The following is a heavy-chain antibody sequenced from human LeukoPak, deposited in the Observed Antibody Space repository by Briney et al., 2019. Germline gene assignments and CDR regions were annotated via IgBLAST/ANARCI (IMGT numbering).Heavy chain of an antibody. D-gene: IGHD3-3*01. J-gene: IGHJ6*03. CDR1: GGSISSSSYY. V-gene: IGHV4-39*01. CDR3: ARLAHDFWSGFYYYYYMDV. CDR2: IYYSGST. Sequence: SETLSLTCTVSGGSISSSSYYWGWIRQPPGKGLEWIGSIYYSGSTYYNPSLKSRDTISVDTSKNQFSLKLSSVTAADTAVYYCARLAHDFWSGFYYYYYMDVWGKGTTVTVSS.